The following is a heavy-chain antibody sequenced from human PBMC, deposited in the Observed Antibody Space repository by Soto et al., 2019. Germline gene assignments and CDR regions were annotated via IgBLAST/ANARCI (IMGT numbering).Heavy chain of an antibody. J-gene: IGHJ3*02. CDR3: ARDVWIPGGFDM. V-gene: IGHV4-31*03. CDR1: GDSITSGTYY. D-gene: IGHD3-16*01. Sequence: QVQLQESGPGMVKPSQTLSLTCTVSGDSITSGTYYWSWIRQLPGKGLEWIGYISYSGSTYYNPSLTNRLTISVDTSKNQFSLRLTPVTAADTAVYFCARDVWIPGGFDMWGQGTVVTVSS. CDR2: ISYSGST.